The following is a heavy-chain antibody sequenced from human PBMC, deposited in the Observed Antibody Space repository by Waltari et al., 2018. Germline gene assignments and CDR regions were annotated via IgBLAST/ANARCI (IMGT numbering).Heavy chain of an antibody. CDR3: ARRSRGSGSYAFGAFDI. D-gene: IGHD1-26*01. CDR2: MSSSGNT. CDR1: GSISSTTYS. Sequence: HLQLQESGPGLVKPSETLSTTCTVSGSISSTTYSWGWIRQPPGKGREWIGSMSSSGNTYYNPSLKSRVTISVDTSKNQFSLRLSSVTAADTAVYYCARRSRGSGSYAFGAFDIWGQGTMVIVSS. V-gene: IGHV4-39*01. J-gene: IGHJ3*02.